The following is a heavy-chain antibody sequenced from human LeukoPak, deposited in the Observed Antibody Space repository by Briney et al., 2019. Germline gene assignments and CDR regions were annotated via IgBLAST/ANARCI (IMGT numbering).Heavy chain of an antibody. CDR3: ARDPAPYDSSGYNY. Sequence: PGGSLRLSCAASGFTFSSYEMNWVRQAPGKGLEWVSSISSSSSYIYYADSVKGRFTISRDNAKNSLYLQMNSLRAEDTAVYYCARDPAPYDSSGYNYWGQGTLVTVSS. D-gene: IGHD3-22*01. CDR1: GFTFSSYE. V-gene: IGHV3-21*01. CDR2: ISSSSSYI. J-gene: IGHJ4*02.